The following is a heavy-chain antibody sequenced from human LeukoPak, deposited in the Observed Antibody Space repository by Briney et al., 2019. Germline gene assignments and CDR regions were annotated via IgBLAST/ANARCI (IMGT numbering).Heavy chain of an antibody. Sequence: SKTLSLTCTVSGGSISSYYWSWIRQPAGKGLEWIGRIYTSGSTNYNPSLKSRVTMSVDTSKNQFSLKLSSVTAADTAVYYCARDTDYGDFRSTGGMDVWGQGTTVTVSS. D-gene: IGHD4-17*01. J-gene: IGHJ6*02. CDR2: IYTSGST. CDR1: GGSISSYY. CDR3: ARDTDYGDFRSTGGMDV. V-gene: IGHV4-4*07.